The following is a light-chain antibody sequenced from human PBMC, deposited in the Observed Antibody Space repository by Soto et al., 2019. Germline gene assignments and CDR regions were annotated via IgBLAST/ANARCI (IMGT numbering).Light chain of an antibody. CDR2: AAS. V-gene: IGKV3-20*01. CDR3: QQYGISPWT. Sequence: EIVLTQSPGTLSLSPGDRATLSCRASQSVSSNFLAWYQQKPGQAPRLLIYAASSRATGIPDRFSGSGSGTEFTLTVSRLEPEDFAVYYCQQYGISPWTFGQGTNVEI. J-gene: IGKJ1*01. CDR1: QSVSSNF.